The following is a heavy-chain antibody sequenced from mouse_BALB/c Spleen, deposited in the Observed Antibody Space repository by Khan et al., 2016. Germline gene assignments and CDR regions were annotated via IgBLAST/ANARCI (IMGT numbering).Heavy chain of an antibody. CDR3: AAYDSFAY. V-gene: IGHV8-12*01. CDR2: IYWDDDK. J-gene: IGHJ3*01. Sequence: QVTLKESGPGILQPSQTLSLTCSFSGFSLSTSGMGVSWIRQPSGKSLEWLAHIYWDDDKRYNPSLQSWLTISKDTTSNQIFPKITSEDTADTATYYGAAYDSFAYWGQGTLVTVSA. CDR1: GFSLSTSGMG. D-gene: IGHD2-13*01.